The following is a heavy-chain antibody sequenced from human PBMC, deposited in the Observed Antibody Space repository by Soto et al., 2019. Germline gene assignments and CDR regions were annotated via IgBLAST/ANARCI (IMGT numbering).Heavy chain of an antibody. D-gene: IGHD3-22*01. CDR1: GCSISSGGYY. CDR2: IYYSGST. CDR3: ARAASPFDSSGSYYGDYFDS. V-gene: IGHV4-31*03. J-gene: IGHJ4*01. Sequence: PAETLTLTCTVSGCSISSGGYYWSWIRHHPGKGLEWIGYIYYSGSTYYNPSLKSRVTISVDTSKNHLSLQLSSVNAADTAVNYCARAASPFDSSGSYYGDYFDSWGHGKLVTVSA.